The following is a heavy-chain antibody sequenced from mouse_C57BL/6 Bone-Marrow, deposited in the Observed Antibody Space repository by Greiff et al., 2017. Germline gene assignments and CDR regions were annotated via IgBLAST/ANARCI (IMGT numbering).Heavy chain of an antibody. J-gene: IGHJ2*01. CDR2: ISDGGSYT. D-gene: IGHD1-1*01. CDR1: GFTFSSYA. CDR3: ASVGCLDYGSSEYYFDY. Sequence: EVKLMESGGGLVKPGGSLKLSCAASGFTFSSYAMSWVRQTPEKRLEWVATISDGGSYTYYPDNVKGRFTISRDNAKNNLYLQMSHLKCEDTAMYYLASVGCLDYGSSEYYFDYWGQGTTPTVSS. V-gene: IGHV5-4*03.